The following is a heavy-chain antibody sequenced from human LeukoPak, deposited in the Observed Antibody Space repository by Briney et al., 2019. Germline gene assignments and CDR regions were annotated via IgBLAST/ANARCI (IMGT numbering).Heavy chain of an antibody. J-gene: IGHJ4*02. D-gene: IGHD6-19*01. V-gene: IGHV3-48*02. CDR3: ARCQTAVAGTLDY. Sequence: GGSRRLSCAASGFTFSSYSMNWVRQAPGKGLEWVSYISSSSSTIYYADSVKGRFTISRANAKNSLYLQMNSLRDEDTAVYYCARCQTAVAGTLDYWGQGTLVTVSS. CDR1: GFTFSSYS. CDR2: ISSSSSTI.